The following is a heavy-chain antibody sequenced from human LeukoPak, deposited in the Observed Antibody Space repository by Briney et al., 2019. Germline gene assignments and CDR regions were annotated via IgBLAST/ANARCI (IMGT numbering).Heavy chain of an antibody. D-gene: IGHD3-10*01. CDR2: INPNNGGT. V-gene: IGHV1-2*02. Sequence: ASVKVSCKASGYTFTGYYMHWVRQAPGQGLEWMGWINPNNGGTNYAQKFQGRVTMTRDTSISTAYMELSRLRSDDTAVYYCARATYYYGSDFDYWGQGTLVTVSS. CDR1: GYTFTGYY. J-gene: IGHJ4*02. CDR3: ARATYYYGSDFDY.